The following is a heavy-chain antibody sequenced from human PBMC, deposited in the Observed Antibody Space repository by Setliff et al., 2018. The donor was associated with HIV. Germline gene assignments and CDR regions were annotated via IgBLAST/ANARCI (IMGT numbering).Heavy chain of an antibody. Sequence: PSETLSLTCTVSGGSISSYYWSWIRQPPGKGLEWVSSISSSSSYIYYADSVKGRFTISRDNAKNSLYLRMNSLRAEDTAIYYCAKGKNWFDFWGQGTLVTVSS. CDR2: ISSSSSYI. J-gene: IGHJ5*01. CDR1: GGSISSYY. CDR3: AKGKNWFDF. V-gene: IGHV3-21*04.